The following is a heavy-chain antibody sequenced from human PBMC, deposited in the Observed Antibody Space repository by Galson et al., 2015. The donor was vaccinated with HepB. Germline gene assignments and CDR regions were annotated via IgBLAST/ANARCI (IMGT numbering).Heavy chain of an antibody. J-gene: IGHJ6*02. CDR3: AKGQDTPHYYYGMDV. V-gene: IGHV3-23*01. Sequence: SLRLSCAASGFTFSSYVMSWVRQAPGKGLEWVSGISGSGSSTYYADSVKGRFTISRDNSKNTLYLQMNSLRTEDTALYYCAKGQDTPHYYYGMDVWGQGTTVTVSS. CDR2: ISGSGSST. CDR1: GFTFSSYV. D-gene: IGHD2-15*01.